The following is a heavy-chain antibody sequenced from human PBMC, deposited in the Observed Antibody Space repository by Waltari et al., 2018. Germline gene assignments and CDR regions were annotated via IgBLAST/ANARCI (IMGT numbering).Heavy chain of an antibody. D-gene: IGHD6-19*01. Sequence: QVQLVQSGAEVKKPGASVKVSCKASGDTFSGNYIPWVRPAPGQGLEWMGWINPDSGGTNYAQKFQGRVTMSRDTSITTAYMELSSLRSDDTAVYYCAKSTSGWYNWFDPWGQGTLVTVSS. CDR3: AKSTSGWYNWFDP. CDR2: INPDSGGT. J-gene: IGHJ5*02. V-gene: IGHV1-2*02. CDR1: GDTFSGNY.